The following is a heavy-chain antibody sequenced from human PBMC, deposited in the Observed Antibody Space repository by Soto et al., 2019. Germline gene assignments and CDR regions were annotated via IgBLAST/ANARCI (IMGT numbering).Heavy chain of an antibody. J-gene: IGHJ4*02. CDR2: ISYDGSKK. V-gene: IGHV3-30-3*01. D-gene: IGHD5-12*01. Sequence: QVQLVESGGGVVQPGRSLRLSCAASGFTFSSYAMNWVRQAPGKGLEWVAVISYDGSKKYYADSVKGRFTISRDNPKNTLYLQMNSLRVEDTAVYYCARGFYSGYDLDYWGQGTLVTVSS. CDR3: ARGFYSGYDLDY. CDR1: GFTFSSYA.